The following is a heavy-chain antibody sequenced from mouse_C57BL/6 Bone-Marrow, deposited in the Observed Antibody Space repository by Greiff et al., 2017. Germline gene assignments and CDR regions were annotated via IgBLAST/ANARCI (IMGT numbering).Heavy chain of an antibody. Sequence: VQLVESGAELVRPGTSVKMSCKASGYTFTNYWIGWAKQRPGHGLEWIGDIYPGGGYTNYNEKFKGKATLTADKSSSTAYMQFSSLTSEDSAIYYCARRGSNLYFDYWGQGTTLTVSS. V-gene: IGHV1-63*01. J-gene: IGHJ2*01. D-gene: IGHD2-5*01. CDR2: IYPGGGYT. CDR3: ARRGSNLYFDY. CDR1: GYTFTNYW.